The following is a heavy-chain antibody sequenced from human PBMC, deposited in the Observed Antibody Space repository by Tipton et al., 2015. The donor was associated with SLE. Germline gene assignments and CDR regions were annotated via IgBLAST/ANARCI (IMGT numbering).Heavy chain of an antibody. J-gene: IGHJ2*01. CDR1: GGSISSSSYY. Sequence: TLSLTCTVSGGSISSSSYYWGWIRQPPGKGLEWIGSIYYSGSTYYNPSLKSRVTISVDTSKNQFSLKLSSVTAADTAVYYCARHAQLGRECWYFDLWGRGTLVTVSS. V-gene: IGHV4-39*01. CDR3: ARHAQLGRECWYFDL. D-gene: IGHD7-27*01. CDR2: IYYSGST.